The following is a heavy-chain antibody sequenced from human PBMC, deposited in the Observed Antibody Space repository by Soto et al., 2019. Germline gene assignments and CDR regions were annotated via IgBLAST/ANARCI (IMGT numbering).Heavy chain of an antibody. CDR2: INPNSGGT. J-gene: IGHJ6*02. CDR1: GYTFTGYY. CDR3: AREGDAVAGLMCYGMAF. D-gene: IGHD2-15*01. V-gene: IGHV1-2*04. Sequence: GASVKVSCKASGYTFTGYYMHWVRQAPGQGLEWMGWINPNSGGTNYAQKFQGWVTMTRDTSISTAYMELSRLRSDDSAVYYCAREGDAVAGLMCYGMAFWGQGTTVIVS.